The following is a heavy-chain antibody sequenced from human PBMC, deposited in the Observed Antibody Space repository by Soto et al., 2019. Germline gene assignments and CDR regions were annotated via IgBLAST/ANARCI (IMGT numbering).Heavy chain of an antibody. Sequence: ASVKGSGKDSGYRFTEYGVHSGLQAHGQGLEWMGWINPNSGATKYAQKFQGRVTTTRDTSINKAHMELSSLRYEETAVYYCARGGATTLENLQWGQRTMVTVSS. CDR3: ARGGATTLENLQ. V-gene: IGHV1-2*02. J-gene: IGHJ4*02. D-gene: IGHD1-1*01. CDR1: GYRFTEYG. CDR2: INPNSGAT.